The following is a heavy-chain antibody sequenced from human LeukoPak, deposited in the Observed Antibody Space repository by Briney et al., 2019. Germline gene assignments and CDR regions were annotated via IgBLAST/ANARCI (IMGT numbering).Heavy chain of an antibody. CDR1: GDSMSDYF. D-gene: IGHD6-13*01. CDR3: ARGWDYYYYMDV. J-gene: IGHJ6*03. Sequence: SETLSLTCTVSGDSMSDYFWTWIRQPPGKGLEWIGYAADSGSTNYNPSLKSRVTISVDTSKNQFSLKLSSVTAADTAVYYCARGWDYYYYMDVWGKGTTVTVSS. CDR2: AADSGST. V-gene: IGHV4-59*01.